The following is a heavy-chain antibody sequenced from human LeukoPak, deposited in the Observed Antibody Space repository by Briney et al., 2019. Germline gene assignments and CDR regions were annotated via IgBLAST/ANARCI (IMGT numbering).Heavy chain of an antibody. D-gene: IGHD7-27*01. Sequence: GGSLRLSCAASGFTFSSSAMTWVRQAPGEGLVWVSRVNIDGSSTNYADSVRGRFTISRDNAKNTLYLQMNSLRAEDTAMYYCARDFTGDYDYWGQGTLVTVSS. CDR2: VNIDGSST. CDR3: ARDFTGDYDY. J-gene: IGHJ4*02. V-gene: IGHV3-74*01. CDR1: GFTFSSSA.